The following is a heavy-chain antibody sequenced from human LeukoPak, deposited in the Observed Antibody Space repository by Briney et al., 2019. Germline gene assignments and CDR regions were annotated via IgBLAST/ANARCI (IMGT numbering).Heavy chain of an antibody. V-gene: IGHV3-23*01. D-gene: IGHD5-18*01. Sequence: GGSLRLSCAASGFTFSSYAMSWVRQAPGKGLEWVSVISGSGSNTYYADSVKGRFTISRDNSKNTLYLQMNSLRAEDTAVYYCAKLSGYSVDYWGQGTLVTVSS. J-gene: IGHJ4*02. CDR3: AKLSGYSVDY. CDR1: GFTFSSYA. CDR2: ISGSGSNT.